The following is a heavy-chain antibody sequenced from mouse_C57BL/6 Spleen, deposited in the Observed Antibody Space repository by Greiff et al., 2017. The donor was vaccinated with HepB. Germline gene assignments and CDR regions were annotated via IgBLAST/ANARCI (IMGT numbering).Heavy chain of an antibody. CDR2: ISSGSSTI. J-gene: IGHJ1*03. D-gene: IGHD1-1*01. V-gene: IGHV5-17*01. CDR3: AIYYYGSSYWYFDV. CDR1: GFTFSDYG. Sequence: EVMLVESGGGLVKPGGSLKLSCAASGFTFSDYGMHWVRQAPEKGLEWVAYISSGSSTIYYADTVKGRFTISRDNAKNTLFLQMTSLRSEDTAMYYCAIYYYGSSYWYFDVWGTGTTVTVSS.